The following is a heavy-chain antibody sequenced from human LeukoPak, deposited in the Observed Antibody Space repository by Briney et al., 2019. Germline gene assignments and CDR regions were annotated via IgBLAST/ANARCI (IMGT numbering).Heavy chain of an antibody. CDR1: GFTFSSYA. J-gene: IGHJ4*02. CDR3: ARGGDYAEYDY. Sequence: GGSLRLSCAASGFTFSSYAMHWVRQAPGKGLEWVAVISYDGSSKYYADSVKGRFTISRDNSKNTLYLQMNSLRAEDTAVYYCARGGDYAEYDYWGQGTLVTVSS. D-gene: IGHD4-17*01. CDR2: ISYDGSSK. V-gene: IGHV3-30-3*01.